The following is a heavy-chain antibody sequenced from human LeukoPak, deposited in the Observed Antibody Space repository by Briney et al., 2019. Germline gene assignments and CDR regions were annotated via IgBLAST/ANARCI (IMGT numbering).Heavy chain of an antibody. D-gene: IGHD2-2*01. Sequence: GGSLRLSCAASAFTFSSYWMRWVRQAPGKGLEWVASITQDGSEKYYVDSVKGRFTISRDNTKNSLYLQLNSLRAEDTAVYYCGRGGVPAAVDYWGQGTLVTVSS. CDR1: AFTFSSYW. V-gene: IGHV3-7*04. CDR2: ITQDGSEK. J-gene: IGHJ4*02. CDR3: GRGGVPAAVDY.